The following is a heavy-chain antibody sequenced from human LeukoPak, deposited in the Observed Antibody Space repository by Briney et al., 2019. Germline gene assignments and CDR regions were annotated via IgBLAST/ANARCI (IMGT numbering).Heavy chain of an antibody. V-gene: IGHV3-74*01. CDR2: INSDGINT. CDR1: GFTFSNYW. CDR3: ARDVDRNYDFWSGYYIGGLFDY. Sequence: GGSLRLSCAASGFTFSNYWMHWVRQAPEKGLVWVSRINSDGINTSYADSVKGRFTISRDNAKNSLYLQMNSLRAEDTAVYYCARDVDRNYDFWSGYYIGGLFDYWGQGTLVTVSS. J-gene: IGHJ4*02. D-gene: IGHD3-3*01.